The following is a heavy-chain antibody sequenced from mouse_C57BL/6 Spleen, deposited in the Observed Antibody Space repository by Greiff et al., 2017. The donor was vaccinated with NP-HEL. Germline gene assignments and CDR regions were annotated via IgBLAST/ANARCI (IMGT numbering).Heavy chain of an antibody. CDR2: IYPGDGDT. CDR3: AREGFITTAPHFNY. CDR1: GYAFSSSW. V-gene: IGHV1-82*01. Sequence: QVQLQQSGPELVKPGASVKISCKASGYAFSSSWMNWVKQRPGKGLEWIGRIYPGDGDTNYNGKFKGKATLTADKSSSTAYMQLSSLTSEDSAVYFCAREGFITTAPHFNYWGQGTTLTVSS. J-gene: IGHJ2*01. D-gene: IGHD1-1*01.